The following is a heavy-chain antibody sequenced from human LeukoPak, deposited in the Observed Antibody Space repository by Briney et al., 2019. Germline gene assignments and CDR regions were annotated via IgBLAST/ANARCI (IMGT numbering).Heavy chain of an antibody. CDR1: GGSISSTNYY. CDR3: ARVGYSSSIDY. Sequence: SETLSLTCTVSGGSISSTNYYWGWIRQPPGEGLGCIGSIYYNGRTYYNPSLKSRVTISVDTSKNQFSLKLSSVTAADTAVYYCARVGYSSSIDYWGQGTLVTVSS. CDR2: IYYNGRT. J-gene: IGHJ4*02. V-gene: IGHV4-39*07. D-gene: IGHD6-6*01.